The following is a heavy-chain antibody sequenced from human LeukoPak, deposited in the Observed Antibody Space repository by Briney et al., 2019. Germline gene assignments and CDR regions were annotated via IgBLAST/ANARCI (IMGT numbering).Heavy chain of an antibody. CDR3: ARGRGGRWYFDY. V-gene: IGHV3-23*01. Sequence: PGGSLRLSCAAPGLTFSSDAMSWVRQAPGKGLEWVSAISGSGGNTYYADSVKGRFTISRDNSKNTLYLQMNNLRAEDTAVYYCARGRGGRWYFDYWGQGTLVTVSS. D-gene: IGHD3-16*02. J-gene: IGHJ4*02. CDR1: GLTFSSDA. CDR2: ISGSGGNT.